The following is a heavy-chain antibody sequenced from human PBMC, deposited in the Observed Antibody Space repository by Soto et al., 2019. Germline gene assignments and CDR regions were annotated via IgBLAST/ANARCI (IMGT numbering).Heavy chain of an antibody. J-gene: IGHJ6*02. V-gene: IGHV1-18*01. Sequence: ASVKVSCKASGYTFTSYGISWVRQAPGQGLEWMGWISAYNGNTNYAQKLQGRVTMTTDTSTSTAYMELRSLRSDDTAVYYCARDIGYSSSSFYYYYVMDVWGQGTTVTVSS. D-gene: IGHD6-6*01. CDR2: ISAYNGNT. CDR3: ARDIGYSSSSFYYYYVMDV. CDR1: GYTFTSYG.